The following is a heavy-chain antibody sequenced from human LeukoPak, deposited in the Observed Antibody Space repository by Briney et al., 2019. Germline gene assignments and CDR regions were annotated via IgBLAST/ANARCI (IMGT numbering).Heavy chain of an antibody. D-gene: IGHD3-22*01. CDR2: MNPNSGKT. J-gene: IGHJ3*02. CDR1: GYTFTSYD. CDR3: ARGTYYYDSSGYYYGDAFDI. Sequence: ASVKVSCKASGYTFTSYDINWVRQATGQGLEWMGWMNPNSGKTGYAQKFQGRVTMTRDTSISTAYMELSRLRSDDTAVYYCARGTYYYDSSGYYYGDAFDIWGQGTMVTVSS. V-gene: IGHV1-8*01.